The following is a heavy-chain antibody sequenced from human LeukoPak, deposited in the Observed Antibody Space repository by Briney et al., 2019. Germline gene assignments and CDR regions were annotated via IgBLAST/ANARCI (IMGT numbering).Heavy chain of an antibody. J-gene: IGHJ5*02. CDR2: IRYDGSNK. D-gene: IGHD5-24*01. Sequence: PGGSLRLSCAASGFMFSTCGMHWVRQAPGKGLEWVAFIRYDGSNKYYADSVKGRFTISRDDSKNTLYLQMNSLRGEDTAVYFCAKDTGDGYNYVDWFDPWGRGTLVTVSS. CDR3: AKDTGDGYNYVDWFDP. V-gene: IGHV3-30*02. CDR1: GFMFSTCG.